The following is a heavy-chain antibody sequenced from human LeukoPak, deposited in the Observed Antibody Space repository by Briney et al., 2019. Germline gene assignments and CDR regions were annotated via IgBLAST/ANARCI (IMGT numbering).Heavy chain of an antibody. CDR2: IKQDGSGK. CDR1: GFTFSSYW. J-gene: IGHJ4*02. Sequence: GGSLRLSCAASGFTFSSYWMSWVRQAPGKGLEWVANIKQDGSGKYYVDSVKGRFTISRDNAKNSLYLQMNSLRAEDTAVYYCARYSRARVVDYWGQGTLVTVSS. CDR3: ARYSRARVVDY. D-gene: IGHD2-21*01. V-gene: IGHV3-7*01.